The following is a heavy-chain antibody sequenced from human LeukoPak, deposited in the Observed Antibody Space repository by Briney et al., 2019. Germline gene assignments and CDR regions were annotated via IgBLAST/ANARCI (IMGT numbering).Heavy chain of an antibody. CDR2: IKQDGSEK. D-gene: IGHD2-8*01. Sequence: GGSLRLSCAASGFTFSSYWMSWVRQAPGKGLEWVANIKQDGSEKYYVDSVKGRFTISRDNAKNSLYLQMNSLRAEDTAVYYCARDQQGDGYCTNSVCHDPPCDYWGQGTLVTVSS. J-gene: IGHJ4*02. CDR3: ARDQQGDGYCTNSVCHDPPCDY. V-gene: IGHV3-7*01. CDR1: GFTFSSYW.